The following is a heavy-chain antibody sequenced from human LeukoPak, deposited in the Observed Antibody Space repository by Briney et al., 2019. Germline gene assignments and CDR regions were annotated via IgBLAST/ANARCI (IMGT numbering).Heavy chain of an antibody. CDR3: ARDVPGGVVVPSFDY. J-gene: IGHJ4*02. V-gene: IGHV1-69*04. CDR2: IIPILGIA. Sequence: SVKVSCKASGGTFSSYAISWVRQAPGQGLEWMGRIIPILGIANYAQKFQGRVTITADKSTSTAYMELSSLRSDDTAVYYCARDVPGGVVVPSFDYWGQGTLVTVSS. CDR1: GGTFSSYA. D-gene: IGHD2-15*01.